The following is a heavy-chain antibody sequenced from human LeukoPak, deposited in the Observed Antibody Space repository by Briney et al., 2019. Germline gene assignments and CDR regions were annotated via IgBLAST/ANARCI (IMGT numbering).Heavy chain of an antibody. D-gene: IGHD5-18*01. J-gene: IGHJ4*02. V-gene: IGHV3-30*18. Sequence: PGGSLRLSCTASGSTLRTSASSGGGQAPGKGLEWVAVISYDGSNKYYADSVKGRFTISRDNSKNTLYLQMNSLRAEDTAVYYCVEGQPGGTQLPSWAPYYFDYWGQGTLVTVSS. CDR2: ISYDGSNK. CDR3: VEGQPGGTQLPSWAPYYFDY. CDR1: GSTLRTSA.